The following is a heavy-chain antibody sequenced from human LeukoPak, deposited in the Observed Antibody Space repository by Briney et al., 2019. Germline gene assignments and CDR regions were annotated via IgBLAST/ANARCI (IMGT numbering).Heavy chain of an antibody. V-gene: IGHV4-59*01. J-gene: IGHJ3*02. CDR3: ASGGNSYAFDI. CDR2: IYYTGST. D-gene: IGHD4-23*01. CDR1: GDSIRSYY. Sequence: SETLSLTCTVSGDSIRSYYWSWIRQPPGKGLEWIGYIYYTGSTNYNPSLKSRVTTSVDTSKNQFSLKLSSVTAADTAVYYCASGGNSYAFDIWGQGTMVTVSS.